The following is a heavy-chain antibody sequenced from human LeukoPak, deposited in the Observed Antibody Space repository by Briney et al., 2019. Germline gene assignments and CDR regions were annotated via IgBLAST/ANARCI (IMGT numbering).Heavy chain of an antibody. D-gene: IGHD2-2*02. Sequence: SETLSFTCTVSGGSISSYYWSWIRQPPGKGLEWIGCIYTSGSTNYNPSLKSRVTISVDTSKNQFSLKLSSVTAADTAVYYCARVRVVVPAAIVWFDPWGQGTLVTVSS. J-gene: IGHJ5*02. CDR1: GGSISSYY. V-gene: IGHV4-4*09. CDR2: IYTSGST. CDR3: ARVRVVVPAAIVWFDP.